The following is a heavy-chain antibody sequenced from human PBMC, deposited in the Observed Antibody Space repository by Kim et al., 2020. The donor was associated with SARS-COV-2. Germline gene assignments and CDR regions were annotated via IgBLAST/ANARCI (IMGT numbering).Heavy chain of an antibody. J-gene: IGHJ4*02. Sequence: ASVKVSCQVSGYTLTELSMHWVRHAPGKGFEWIGGFDPEDFETMYAQKFQGRVTMTEDTSANTAYMELNSLTSEDTAVYYCATDHHNGRVLSGRYYDYWGQETLVTVSS. V-gene: IGHV1-24*01. CDR3: ATDHHNGRVLSGRYYDY. CDR2: FDPEDFET. CDR1: GYTLTELS. D-gene: IGHD1-26*01.